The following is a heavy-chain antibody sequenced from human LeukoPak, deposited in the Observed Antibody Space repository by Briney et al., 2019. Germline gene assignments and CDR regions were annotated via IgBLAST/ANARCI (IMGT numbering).Heavy chain of an antibody. CDR3: ARSRRLYWYFDL. CDR1: GFTFSSYW. Sequence: GGSLRLSCAASGFTFSSYWMHWVRQVPGKGVVWVSYINSDGSSTSYADSVEGRFTISRDNAKSTLYLQMNSLRAEDTAVYYCARSRRLYWYFDLWGRGTLVTVSS. CDR2: INSDGSST. V-gene: IGHV3-74*01. J-gene: IGHJ2*01. D-gene: IGHD4-17*01.